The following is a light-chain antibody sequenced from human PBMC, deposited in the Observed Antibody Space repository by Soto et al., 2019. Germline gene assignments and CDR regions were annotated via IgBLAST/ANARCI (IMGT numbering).Light chain of an antibody. CDR3: QQYGSSPPFRT. Sequence: EIVLTQSPGTLSLSPGERATLSCRASQSVSSSYLAWYQQKPGQAPRLLIYGASSRATGIPDRFSGSWSGTDLTLTINRLEPEDFAVYYCQQYGSSPPFRTFGGGTKVEIK. CDR2: GAS. V-gene: IGKV3-20*01. CDR1: QSVSSSY. J-gene: IGKJ4*01.